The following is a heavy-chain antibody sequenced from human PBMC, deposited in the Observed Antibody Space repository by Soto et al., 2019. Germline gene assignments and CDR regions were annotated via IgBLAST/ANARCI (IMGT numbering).Heavy chain of an antibody. CDR1: GFAFTTYA. CDR2: ITNSGDST. Sequence: EVQLLESGGDLVQPGGSLRLSCAASGFAFTTYAMTWVRQSPGKGLEWVSCITNSGDSTYFADSVKGRFTISRDNSKSTLYLQMSSLSAEDTAVYYCARGGPRDGYRDLDYWGPGTQVTVSS. D-gene: IGHD5-18*01. V-gene: IGHV3-23*01. CDR3: ARGGPRDGYRDLDY. J-gene: IGHJ4*02.